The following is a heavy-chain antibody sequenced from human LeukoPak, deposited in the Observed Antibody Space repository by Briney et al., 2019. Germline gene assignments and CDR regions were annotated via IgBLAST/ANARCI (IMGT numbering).Heavy chain of an antibody. CDR2: ISWNSGSI. D-gene: IGHD2-2*01. V-gene: IGHV3-9*01. CDR3: AKGSCSSTSCHFDY. CDR1: GFTFDDYA. J-gene: IGHJ4*02. Sequence: GGSLRLSCAASGFTFDDYAMHWVRQVQGKGLEWVSGISWNSGSIDYADSVKGRFTISRDNAKNSLHLQMDSLRTEDTAFYYCAKGSCSSTSCHFDYWGQGTLVTVSS.